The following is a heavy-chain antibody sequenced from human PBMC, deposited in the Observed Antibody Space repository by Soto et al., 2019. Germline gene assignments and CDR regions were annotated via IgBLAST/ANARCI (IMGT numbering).Heavy chain of an antibody. J-gene: IGHJ4*01. D-gene: IGHD6-6*01. CDR1: GGTFSSYT. Sequence: SVKVSCKASGGTFSSYTISWVRQAPGQGLEWMGRIIPILGIANYAQKFQSRVTITADKSTSTAYMELSSLSTEETAVYYCAKNLPYCSSSVKAFDNWGLGTLVTVSS. CDR2: IIPILGIA. V-gene: IGHV1-69*02. CDR3: AKNLPYCSSSVKAFDN.